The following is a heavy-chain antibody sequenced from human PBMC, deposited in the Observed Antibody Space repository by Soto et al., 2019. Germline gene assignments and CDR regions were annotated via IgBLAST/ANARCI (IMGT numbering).Heavy chain of an antibody. CDR2: VIPIFGTA. CDR1: GGTFSSYA. Sequence: ASVKVSCKASGGTFSSYAISWVRQAPGQGLEWMGGVIPIFGTANYAQKFQGRVTITADESTSTAYMELSSLRSEDTAVYYCARVPSYYDSSGPFDYWGQGTLVTVSS. CDR3: ARVPSYYDSSGPFDY. D-gene: IGHD3-22*01. V-gene: IGHV1-69*13. J-gene: IGHJ4*02.